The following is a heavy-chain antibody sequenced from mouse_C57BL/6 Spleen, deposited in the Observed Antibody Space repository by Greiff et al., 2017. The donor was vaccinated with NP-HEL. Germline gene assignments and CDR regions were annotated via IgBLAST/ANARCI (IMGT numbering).Heavy chain of an antibody. CDR3: ARSYSHYAMDY. CDR2: IYPRSGNT. Sequence: QVQLQQSGAELARPGASVKLSCKASGYTFTSYGISWVKQRTGQGLEWIGEIYPRSGNTYYNEKFKGKATLTADKSSSTAYMELRSLTSEDSAVYFCARSYSHYAMDYWGQGTSVTVSS. D-gene: IGHD2-12*01. CDR1: GYTFTSYG. V-gene: IGHV1-81*01. J-gene: IGHJ4*01.